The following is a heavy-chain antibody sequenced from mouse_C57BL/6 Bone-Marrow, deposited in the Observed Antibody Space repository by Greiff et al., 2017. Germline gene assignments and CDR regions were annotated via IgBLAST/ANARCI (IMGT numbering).Heavy chain of an antibody. V-gene: IGHV1-63*01. Sequence: QVQLQQSGAELVRPGTSVKMSCKASGYTFTNYWIGWAKQRPGHGLEWIGDIYPGGGYTNYNEKFKGKATLTADKSSSTAYMQFSSLTSEDSAIYYCARKRRGAMDYWGQGTSVTVSS. CDR3: ARKRRGAMDY. CDR1: GYTFTNYW. J-gene: IGHJ4*01. CDR2: IYPGGGYT.